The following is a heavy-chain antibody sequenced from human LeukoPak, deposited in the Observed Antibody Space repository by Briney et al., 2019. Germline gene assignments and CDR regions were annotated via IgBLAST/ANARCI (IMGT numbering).Heavy chain of an antibody. CDR2: IKQDGSEK. D-gene: IGHD6-13*01. V-gene: IGHV3-7*01. J-gene: IGHJ4*02. CDR3: AGGSIAAAFQFDY. CDR1: GFTLSTFW. Sequence: PGGSLRLSCVASGFTLSTFWMSWVRQAPGEGLEWVANIKQDGSEKYYVDSVKGRFTISRDHAQNSLYLQMNSLRAEDTAVYYCAGGSIAAAFQFDYWGQGTLVTVSS.